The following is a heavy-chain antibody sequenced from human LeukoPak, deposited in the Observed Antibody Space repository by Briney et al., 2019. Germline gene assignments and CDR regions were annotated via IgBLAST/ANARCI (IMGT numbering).Heavy chain of an antibody. CDR3: ARDQSVRLLQTSSTYFKHVFAI. J-gene: IGHJ3*02. Sequence: ASVTLSCKTSGYTFTNYGFSWVRQAPGLGLEWMGWISAYNGNTNYAQKVQGRVTMTTDTSTSTAYMELRSLRFDDTAVYYCARDQSVRLLQTSSTYFKHVFAIWGQGSMVTVSS. D-gene: IGHD6-13*01. CDR1: GYTFTNYG. CDR2: ISAYNGNT. V-gene: IGHV1-18*01.